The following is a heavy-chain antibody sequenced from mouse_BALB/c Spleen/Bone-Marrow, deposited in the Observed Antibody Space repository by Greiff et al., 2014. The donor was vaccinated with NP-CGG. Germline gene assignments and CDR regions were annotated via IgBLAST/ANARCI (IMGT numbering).Heavy chain of an antibody. CDR1: GYSFTGYT. J-gene: IGHJ4*01. V-gene: IGHV1-18*01. CDR3: AREGIPFPMDY. Sequence: EVQLQQSGPELVKPGDSMKISCKASGYSFTGYTMNWVKQSHGKNLEWIGLINPYNGGTSYNQKFKGKATLTVDKASSTAYMERIRLTSEGSAVYYCAREGIPFPMDYWGQGTSVTVSS. CDR2: INPYNGGT.